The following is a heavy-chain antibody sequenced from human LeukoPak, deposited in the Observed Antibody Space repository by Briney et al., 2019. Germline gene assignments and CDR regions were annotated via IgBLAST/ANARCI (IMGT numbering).Heavy chain of an antibody. CDR2: IIPIFGTA. D-gene: IGHD3-22*01. CDR3: ARKSYYDSSGYADAFDI. J-gene: IGHJ3*02. Sequence: ASVKVSCKASGYTFTSYDINWVRQAPGQGLEWMGRIIPIFGTANYAQKFQGRVTITTDESTSTAYMELSSLRSEDTAVYYCARKSYYDSSGYADAFDIWGQGTMVTVSS. CDR1: GYTFTSYD. V-gene: IGHV1-69*05.